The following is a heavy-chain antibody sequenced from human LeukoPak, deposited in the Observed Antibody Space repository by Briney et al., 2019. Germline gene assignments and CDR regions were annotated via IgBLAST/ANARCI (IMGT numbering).Heavy chain of an antibody. CDR3: ARDGLPEVMTTVTTGAYYFDY. V-gene: IGHV3-30-3*01. D-gene: IGHD4-17*01. Sequence: PGGSLRLSCAASGFTFSSYAMPWVRQAPGKGLEWVAVISYDGSNKYYADSVKGRFTISRDNSKNTLYLQMNSLRAEDTAVYYCARDGLPEVMTTVTTGAYYFDYWGQGTLVTASS. CDR1: GFTFSSYA. CDR2: ISYDGSNK. J-gene: IGHJ4*02.